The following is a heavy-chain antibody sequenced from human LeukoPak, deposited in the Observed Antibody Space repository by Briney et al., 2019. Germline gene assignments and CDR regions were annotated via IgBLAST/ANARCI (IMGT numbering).Heavy chain of an antibody. CDR3: ARDVYFDY. CDR2: ISSCSSTI. CDR1: GFTFSSYS. Sequence: GGSLRLSCAASGFTFSSYSMNWVRQAPGKGLEWVSYISSCSSTIYYADSVKGRFTISRDNAKNSLYLQMNSLRAEDTAVFYCARDVYFDYWGQGTLVTVSS. V-gene: IGHV3-48*01. J-gene: IGHJ4*02.